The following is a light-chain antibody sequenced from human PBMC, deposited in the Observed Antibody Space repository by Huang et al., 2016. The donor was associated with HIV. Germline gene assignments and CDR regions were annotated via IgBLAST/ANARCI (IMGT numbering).Light chain of an antibody. CDR1: RGIRNS. J-gene: IGKJ4*01. V-gene: IGKV1-NL1*01. CDR2: AAS. CDR3: QQYYSTPQLT. Sequence: DIQVTQSPSSLSASVGDRVTITCRASRGIRNSLAWYQQKPGKAPRLLLYAASRLQSGVPSRFSGSGSGTDYTLTISGLQPEDFATYYCQQYYSTPQLTFGGGTKVEIK.